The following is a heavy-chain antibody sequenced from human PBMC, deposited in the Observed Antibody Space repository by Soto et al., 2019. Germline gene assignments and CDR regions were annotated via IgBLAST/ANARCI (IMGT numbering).Heavy chain of an antibody. CDR1: GGTFSNSD. CDR2: LIRLFGTP. CDR3: ATPAEQLHTAMLKGLAH. J-gene: IGHJ4*02. V-gene: IGHV1-69*13. Sequence: GASVKVSCKASGGTFSNSDDMWWRRDPGRGGEWMGWLIRLFGTPKYAQNFKGRLTINADEAKNTSYLQLNSLTSDDTAVYYCATPAEQLHTAMLKGLAHWGRGSRATVSP. D-gene: IGHD5-18*01.